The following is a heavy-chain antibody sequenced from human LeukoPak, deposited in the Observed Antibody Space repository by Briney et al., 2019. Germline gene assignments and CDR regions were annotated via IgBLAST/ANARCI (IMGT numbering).Heavy chain of an antibody. CDR2: ISYSGTT. D-gene: IGHD3-10*01. V-gene: IGHV4-39*01. Sequence: SETLSLTCTVSSGSISSSPYYWGWIRQSPGKGLEWIGSISYSGTTYYNPSLKSRVTISVDASKNQFSLKLSSVTAADTAVHYCAANSADYNTLGSSYKVWGQGTLVTVSS. J-gene: IGHJ4*02. CDR3: AANSADYNTLGSSYKV. CDR1: SGSISSSPYY.